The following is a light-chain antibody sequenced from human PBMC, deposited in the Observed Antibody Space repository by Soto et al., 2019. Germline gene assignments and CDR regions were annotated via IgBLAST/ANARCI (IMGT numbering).Light chain of an antibody. Sequence: EIVLTQSPGTLSLSPGERATLSCRASQSISSSYLAWYQQKPGQAPRPLIYGASSRATGIPDRFSGSGSGTDFTLTISRLEPEDYAVYYCQQYVSSPWTCGQGTKVDI. V-gene: IGKV3-20*01. CDR3: QQYVSSPWT. CDR1: QSISSSY. J-gene: IGKJ1*01. CDR2: GAS.